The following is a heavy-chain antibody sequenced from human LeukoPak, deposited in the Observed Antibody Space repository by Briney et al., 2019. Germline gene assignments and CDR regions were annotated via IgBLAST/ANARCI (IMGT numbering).Heavy chain of an antibody. CDR1: GFTSSDYY. J-gene: IGHJ6*02. V-gene: IGHV3-11*01. Sequence: GGSLRLSCAASGFTSSDYYMSWIRQAPGKGLEWVSYISSSGSTIYYADSVKGRFTISRDNAKNSLYLQMNSLRAEDTAVYYCARGSLAARHYYYGMDVWGQGTTVTVSS. CDR3: ARGSLAARHYYYGMDV. D-gene: IGHD6-6*01. CDR2: ISSSGSTI.